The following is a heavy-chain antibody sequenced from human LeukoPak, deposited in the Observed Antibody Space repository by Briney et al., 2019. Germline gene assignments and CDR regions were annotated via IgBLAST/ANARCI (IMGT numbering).Heavy chain of an antibody. CDR2: ISSSSSTI. CDR3: ARDTPYYYDSSGYYYEG. J-gene: IGHJ4*02. D-gene: IGHD3-22*01. V-gene: IGHV3-48*02. Sequence: GGSLRLSCAASGFTFSSYSMNWVRQAPGKGLEWVSYISSSSSTIYYADSVKGRFTISRDNAKNSLYLQMNSLRDEDTAVYYCARDTPYYYDSSGYYYEGWGQGTLVTVSS. CDR1: GFTFSSYS.